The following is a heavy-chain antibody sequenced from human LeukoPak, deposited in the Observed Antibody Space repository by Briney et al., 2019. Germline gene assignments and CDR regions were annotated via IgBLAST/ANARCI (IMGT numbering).Heavy chain of an antibody. D-gene: IGHD4-17*01. CDR1: GNSFGDYY. CDR2: IYTSGST. Sequence: SETLSLTCTVSGNSFGDYYWSWIRQPAGKGLEWIGRIYTSGSTTYNPSLKSRVTMSVDTSKSQFSLNLMSVTAADTAVYSCPRDTGTTGEVKFDPWGQGTLVTVSS. CDR3: PRDTGTTGEVKFDP. J-gene: IGHJ5*02. V-gene: IGHV4-4*07.